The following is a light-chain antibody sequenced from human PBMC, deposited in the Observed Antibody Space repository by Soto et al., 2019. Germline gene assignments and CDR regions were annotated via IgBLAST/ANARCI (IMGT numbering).Light chain of an antibody. CDR2: GAY. J-gene: IGKJ1*01. V-gene: IGKV3-15*01. Sequence: DMVMTQSPATLSVSPGETATISCRASQSVSSNLAWYQQKPGQATRLIIYGAYTRATGIPARFSGSGSGTEFTLTISSLQSEDFAVYYCQQYNNWPPWTCGQGTKVDIK. CDR3: QQYNNWPPWT. CDR1: QSVSSN.